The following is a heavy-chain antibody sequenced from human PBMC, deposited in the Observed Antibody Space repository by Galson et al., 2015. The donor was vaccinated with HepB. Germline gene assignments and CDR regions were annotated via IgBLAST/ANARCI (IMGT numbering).Heavy chain of an antibody. CDR1: GFPFSDFY. CDR2: ISTTSSCT. V-gene: IGHV3-11*03. D-gene: IGHD2-21*02. J-gene: IGHJ6*02. Sequence: SLRLSCAASGFPFSDFYMTWIRQAPGKGLEWISYISTTSSCTRYAASVQGRFTISRDNAKSSLYLRMSGLRVEDTAIYYCARYPRGDCGGSDCYESRHGMDVWGQGTTVTVSS. CDR3: ARYPRGDCGGSDCYESRHGMDV.